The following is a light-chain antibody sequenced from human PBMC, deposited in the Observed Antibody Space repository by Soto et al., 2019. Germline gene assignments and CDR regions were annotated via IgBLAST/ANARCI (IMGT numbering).Light chain of an antibody. Sequence: PGERVTLSCRASQDIRSSLAWYQTKPGQAPRLLIYGASISATGVPATFSGSGSGTEFTLSIRSLQSEHLGVYYCQQDSSWPLTFGGGTKVDIK. J-gene: IGKJ4*01. CDR2: GAS. V-gene: IGKV3-15*01. CDR1: QDIRSS. CDR3: QQDSSWPLT.